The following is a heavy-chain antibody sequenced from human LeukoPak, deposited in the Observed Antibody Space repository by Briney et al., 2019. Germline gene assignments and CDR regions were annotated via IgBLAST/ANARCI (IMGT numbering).Heavy chain of an antibody. J-gene: IGHJ3*02. CDR2: IYSGGGT. CDR3: ARDRILGVLYDAFDI. CDR1: GFTVSSNY. V-gene: IGHV3-66*01. D-gene: IGHD1-26*01. Sequence: GGSLRLSCAASGFTVSSNYMSWVRQAPGKGLEWVSVIYSGGGTDYADSVKGRFTISRDNAKNSLYLQMNSLRAEDTAVYYCARDRILGVLYDAFDIWGQGTMVTVSS.